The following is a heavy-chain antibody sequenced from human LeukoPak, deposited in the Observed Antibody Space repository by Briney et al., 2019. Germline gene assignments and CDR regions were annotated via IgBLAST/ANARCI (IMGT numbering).Heavy chain of an antibody. CDR1: GYTFTSYD. D-gene: IGHD6-13*01. J-gene: IGHJ6*02. Sequence: ASVKVSCKASGYTFTSYDINWVRQATGQGLEWMGWMNPNSGNTGYAQKFQGRVTMTRNTSISTAYMELSSLRSEDTAVYYCASYYSSSSYYYYGMDVWGQGTTVTVSS. CDR2: MNPNSGNT. CDR3: ASYYSSSSYYYYGMDV. V-gene: IGHV1-8*01.